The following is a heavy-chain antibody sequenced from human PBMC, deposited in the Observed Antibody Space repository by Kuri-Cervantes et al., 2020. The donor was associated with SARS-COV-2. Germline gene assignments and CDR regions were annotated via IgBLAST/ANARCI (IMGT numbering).Heavy chain of an antibody. CDR1: GGSISSYY. V-gene: IGHV4-59*12. CDR2: IYYSGST. D-gene: IGHD3-3*01. Sequence: GSLRLSRTVSGGSISSYYWNWIRQPPGKGLEWIGYIYYSGSTNYNPSLKSRVTISVDTSKNQFSLKLSSVTAADTAVYYCARVKTIFGVAPFDYWGQGTLVTVSS. J-gene: IGHJ4*02. CDR3: ARVKTIFGVAPFDY.